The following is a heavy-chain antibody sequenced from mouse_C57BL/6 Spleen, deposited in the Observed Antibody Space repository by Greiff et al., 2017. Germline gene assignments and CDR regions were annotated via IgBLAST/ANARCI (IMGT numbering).Heavy chain of an antibody. Sequence: QVQLQQPGAELVRPGSSVKLSCKASGYTFTSYWMHWVKQRPIQGLEWIGNIDPSDSETHYNQKFKDKATLTVDKSSSTAYMQLSSLTSEDSAVYYCARTAYGNYDYWGQGTTRTVSS. CDR1: GYTFTSYW. J-gene: IGHJ2*01. CDR2: IDPSDSET. D-gene: IGHD2-10*02. V-gene: IGHV1-52*01. CDR3: ARTAYGNYDY.